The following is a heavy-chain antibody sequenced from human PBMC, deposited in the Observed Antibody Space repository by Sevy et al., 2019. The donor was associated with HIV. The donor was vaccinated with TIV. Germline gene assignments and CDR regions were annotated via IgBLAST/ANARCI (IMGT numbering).Heavy chain of an antibody. J-gene: IGHJ4*02. CDR3: AKESLDGYY. V-gene: IGHV3-23*01. CDR2: ISPNGGST. D-gene: IGHD2-21*01. Sequence: GGSLRLSCAASGLSFNTYVMSWVRQAPGKGLQWVSTISPNGGSTYYADSVKGRFTISRDKSRNTVFLQVNSLRAEDTAVYYCAKESLDGYYWGQGTLVTVSS. CDR1: GLSFNTYV.